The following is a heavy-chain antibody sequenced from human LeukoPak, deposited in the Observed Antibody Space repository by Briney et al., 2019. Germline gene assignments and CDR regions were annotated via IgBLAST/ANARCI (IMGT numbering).Heavy chain of an antibody. CDR2: ISGSGDTA. V-gene: IGHV3-23*01. D-gene: IGHD6-13*01. CDR3: AKDRSDSSTWYVGSH. J-gene: IGHJ4*02. Sequence: GGSLRLSCAASGFTFSSYAMSWVRQAPGKGLEWVSGISGSGDTASYADSVKGRFTISRDNSKNTLYLQMNSLTAEDTAVYYCAKDRSDSSTWYVGSHWGQGTLVTVSS. CDR1: GFTFSSYA.